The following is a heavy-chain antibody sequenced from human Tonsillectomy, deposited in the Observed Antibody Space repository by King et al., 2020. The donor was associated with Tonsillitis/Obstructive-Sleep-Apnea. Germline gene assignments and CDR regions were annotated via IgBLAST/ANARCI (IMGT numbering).Heavy chain of an antibody. CDR2: ISAYNGNT. V-gene: IGHV1-18*01. J-gene: IGHJ2*01. CDR1: GYTFTSYG. Sequence: VQLVQSGAEVKKPGASVKVSCKASGYTFTSYGISWVRQAPGQGLEWMGWISAYNGNTNYAQKLQGRDTMTTDTSTSTAYMELRSLRSDDTAVYYCARGGVVYGDYPFGVWYFDLWGRGTLVTVSS. D-gene: IGHD4-17*01. CDR3: ARGGVVYGDYPFGVWYFDL.